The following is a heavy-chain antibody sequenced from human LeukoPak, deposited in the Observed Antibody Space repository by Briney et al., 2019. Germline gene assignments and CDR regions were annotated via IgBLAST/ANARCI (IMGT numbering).Heavy chain of an antibody. D-gene: IGHD5-18*01. Sequence: ASVKVSCKASGYTFISYYMHWVRQAPGQGLEWMGRINPSGGSTSYAQKFRGRVSMTRDTSTSTLYMELSSLRSEDTAMYYCARGPRMVTTSPQNWFDPWGQGTLVTVSS. CDR1: GYTFISYY. CDR2: INPSGGST. CDR3: ARGPRMVTTSPQNWFDP. V-gene: IGHV1-46*01. J-gene: IGHJ5*02.